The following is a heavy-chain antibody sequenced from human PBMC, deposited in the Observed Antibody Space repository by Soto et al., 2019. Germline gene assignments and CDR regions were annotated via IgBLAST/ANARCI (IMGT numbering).Heavy chain of an antibody. Sequence: SGGSLRLSCTASGFTFGDYAMSWVRQAPGKGLEWVGFIRSKAYGGTTEYAASVKGRFTISRDDSKSIAYLQMNSLKTEDTAVYYCTRVGDTDMAYYYYGMDVWGQGTSVTVTS. CDR3: TRVGDTDMAYYYYGMDV. J-gene: IGHJ6*02. CDR2: IRSKAYGGTT. D-gene: IGHD5-18*01. CDR1: GFTFGDYA. V-gene: IGHV3-49*04.